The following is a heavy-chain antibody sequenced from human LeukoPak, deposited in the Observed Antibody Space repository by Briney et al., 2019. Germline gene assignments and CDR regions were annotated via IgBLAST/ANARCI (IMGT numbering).Heavy chain of an antibody. CDR1: GYTFTSYD. J-gene: IGHJ6*02. Sequence: ASVKVSCKASGYTFTSYDINWVRQATGQGLEWMGWMNPNSGNTGYAQKFQGRVTMTRDTSISTAYMELSRLRSDDTAVYYCARDPPGYFDWLSAISRISHYYYYGMDVWGQGTTVTVSS. D-gene: IGHD3-9*01. CDR3: ARDPPGYFDWLSAISRISHYYYYGMDV. V-gene: IGHV1-8*01. CDR2: MNPNSGNT.